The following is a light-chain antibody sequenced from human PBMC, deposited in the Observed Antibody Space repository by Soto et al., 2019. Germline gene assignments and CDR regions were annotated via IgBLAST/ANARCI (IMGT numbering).Light chain of an antibody. CDR2: AAS. Sequence: DIQMTQSPSSLSASVGDRVTVTCRASQSINSYLSGYQQKPGKAPKLLIYAASSLQSGVPSRFSGSGSETDFTLTISSLQPEDFATYYCQQSYNTPYTFGQGTKLEIK. V-gene: IGKV1-39*01. CDR3: QQSYNTPYT. CDR1: QSINSY. J-gene: IGKJ2*01.